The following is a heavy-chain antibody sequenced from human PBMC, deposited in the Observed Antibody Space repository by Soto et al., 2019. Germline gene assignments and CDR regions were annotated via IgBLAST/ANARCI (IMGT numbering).Heavy chain of an antibody. J-gene: IGHJ6*02. CDR2: IYYSGST. CDR3: ARDPGYRSMDV. Sequence: PSETLSLTCTVSGGSISSYYWSWIRQPPGKGLEWIGYIYYSGSTNYNPSLKSRVTISVDTSKNQFSLKLSSVTAADTAVYYCARDPGYRSMDVWGQGTTVTVSS. V-gene: IGHV4-59*01. CDR1: GGSISSYY. D-gene: IGHD6-13*01.